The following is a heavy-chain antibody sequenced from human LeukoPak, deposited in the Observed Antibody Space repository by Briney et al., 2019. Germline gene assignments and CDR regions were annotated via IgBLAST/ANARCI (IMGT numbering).Heavy chain of an antibody. Sequence: RESGPALVKPTQTLTLTCTFSGFSLSTSGMCVSWIRQPPGKALEWLARIDWDDDKYYRTSLKTRLTISKDTSKNQVVLTMTNMDPVDTATCYCARQNYGDKHFDYWGQGTLVTVSS. CDR3: ARQNYGDKHFDY. CDR1: GFSLSTSGMC. CDR2: IDWDDDK. D-gene: IGHD4-17*01. V-gene: IGHV2-70*11. J-gene: IGHJ4*02.